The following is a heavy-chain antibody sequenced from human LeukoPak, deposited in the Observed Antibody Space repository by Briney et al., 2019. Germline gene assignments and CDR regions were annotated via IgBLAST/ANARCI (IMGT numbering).Heavy chain of an antibody. J-gene: IGHJ5*02. CDR2: IYYSGST. CDR1: GGSISSGGYY. CDR3: ARRPPPDYGDYSWFDP. Sequence: SQTLSLTCTVSGGSISSGGYYWSWIRQHPGKGLEWIGYIYYSGSTYYNPSLKSRVTISLDTSKNQFSLKLTSVTAADTAVHYCARRPPPDYGDYSWFDPWGQGTLVTVSS. D-gene: IGHD4-17*01. V-gene: IGHV4-31*03.